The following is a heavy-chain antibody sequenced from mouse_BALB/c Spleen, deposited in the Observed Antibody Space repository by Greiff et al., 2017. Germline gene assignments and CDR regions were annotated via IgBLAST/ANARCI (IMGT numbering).Heavy chain of an antibody. CDR3: TSYYGSSYVY. D-gene: IGHD1-1*01. J-gene: IGHJ2*01. CDR2: IDPETGGT. Sequence: QVQLQQSGAELVRPGASVTLSCKASGYTFTDYEMHWVKQTPVHGLEWIGAIDPETGGTAYNQKFKGKATLTADKSSSTAYMELRSLTSEDSAVYYCTSYYGSSYVYWGQGTTLTVSS. V-gene: IGHV1-15*01. CDR1: GYTFTDYE.